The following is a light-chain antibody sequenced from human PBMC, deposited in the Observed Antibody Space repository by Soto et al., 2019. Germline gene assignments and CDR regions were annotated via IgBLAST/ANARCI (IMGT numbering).Light chain of an antibody. Sequence: EIVLTQSPGTLSLSPGERATLSCRASQSVTSNLAWYQQKPGQAPRLLMYGVSTRATGIPARFSGSGSGTDFTLTISRLEPEDFAVYYCQQYGNSPQTFGQGTKVDI. J-gene: IGKJ1*01. CDR2: GVS. CDR1: QSVTSN. CDR3: QQYGNSPQT. V-gene: IGKV3-20*01.